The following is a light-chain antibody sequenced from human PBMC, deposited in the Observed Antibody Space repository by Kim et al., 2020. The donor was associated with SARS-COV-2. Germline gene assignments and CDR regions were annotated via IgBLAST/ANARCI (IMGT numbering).Light chain of an antibody. CDR2: ANS. J-gene: IGLJ2*01. CDR1: SSNIGAGYD. Sequence: RVTMSCTGSSSNIGAGYDVHWYQQLPGTAPKLLIYANSNRPSGVPDRFSGSKSGTSASLAITGLQAEDEADYYCQSYDSSLSTLVFGGGTQLTVL. CDR3: QSYDSSLSTLV. V-gene: IGLV1-40*01.